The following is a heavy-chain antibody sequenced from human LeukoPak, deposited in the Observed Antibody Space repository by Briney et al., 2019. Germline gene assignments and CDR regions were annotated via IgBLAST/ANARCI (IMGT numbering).Heavy chain of an antibody. J-gene: IGHJ4*02. Sequence: SETLSLTCTVSGGSISSHYWSWIRQPPGKGLEWIGSIYYSGSTYYNPSLKSRVTISVDTSKNQFSLKLSSVTAADTAVYYCARGLQYSSSTFDYWGQGTLVTVSS. D-gene: IGHD6-6*01. CDR2: IYYSGST. V-gene: IGHV4-59*11. CDR1: GGSISSHY. CDR3: ARGLQYSSSTFDY.